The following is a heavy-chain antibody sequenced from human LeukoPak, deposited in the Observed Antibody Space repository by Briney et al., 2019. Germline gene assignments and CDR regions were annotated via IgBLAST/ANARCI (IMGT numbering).Heavy chain of an antibody. V-gene: IGHV4-34*01. CDR1: GGSFSGYY. CDR2: INHSGST. CDR3: ARDVVAAAGTWDY. Sequence: QPSETLSFTCAVYGGSFSGYYWSWIRQPPGKGLEWIGEINHSGSTNYNPSLKSRVTISVDTSKNQFSLKLSSVTAADTAVYYCARDVVAAAGTWDYWGQGTLVTVSS. D-gene: IGHD6-13*01. J-gene: IGHJ4*02.